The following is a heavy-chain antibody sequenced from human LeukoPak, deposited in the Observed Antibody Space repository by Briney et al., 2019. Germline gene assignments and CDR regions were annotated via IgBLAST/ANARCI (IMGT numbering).Heavy chain of an antibody. J-gene: IGHJ4*02. D-gene: IGHD3-9*01. Sequence: SETLSLTCTVSGGSISSYYWSWIRQPPGKGLEWIGYIYYSGSTNYNPSLKSRVTISVDTSKNQFSLKLSSVTAADTAVYYCARLFPDYDILTGYSAYYFDYWGQGTLVTVSS. CDR3: ARLFPDYDILTGYSAYYFDY. V-gene: IGHV4-59*01. CDR1: GGSISSYY. CDR2: IYYSGST.